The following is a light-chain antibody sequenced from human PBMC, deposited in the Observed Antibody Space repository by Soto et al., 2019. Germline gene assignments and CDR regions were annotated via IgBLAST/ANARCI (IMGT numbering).Light chain of an antibody. Sequence: EIVMTQSPATLSVSPGERATLSCRASQSVNNNLAWYQQKPGQAPRLLIYGASTRATGIPARFSGSGSGTEFTLTISSLLSADSAVYYCQQYNNWPPLTFGGGTKVEI. CDR2: GAS. CDR1: QSVNNN. J-gene: IGKJ4*01. V-gene: IGKV3-15*01. CDR3: QQYNNWPPLT.